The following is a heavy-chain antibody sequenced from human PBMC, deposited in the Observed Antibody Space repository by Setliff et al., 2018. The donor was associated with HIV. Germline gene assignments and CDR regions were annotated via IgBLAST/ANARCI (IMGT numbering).Heavy chain of an antibody. V-gene: IGHV1-24*01. CDR2: FDPQDGET. J-gene: IGHJ4*02. Sequence: ASVKVSCKIYGYTLSELSMHWVRQAPGKGLEWMGYFDPQDGETVYAQKFQGRVTLTEDTSTGTAYMELSGLRSEDTAVYYCAIDMVGGWLRPMPDFWGQGALVTVSS. D-gene: IGHD2-2*01. CDR1: GYTLSELS. CDR3: AIDMVGGWLRPMPDF.